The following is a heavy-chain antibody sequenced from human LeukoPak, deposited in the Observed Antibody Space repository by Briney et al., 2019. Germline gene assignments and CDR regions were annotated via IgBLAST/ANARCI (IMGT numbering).Heavy chain of an antibody. J-gene: IGHJ4*02. CDR3: ARLGGYSYGLRR. CDR2: IYYSGST. V-gene: IGHV4-59*01. D-gene: IGHD5-18*01. CDR1: GGSISSYY. Sequence: SETLSLTCTASGGSISSYYWSWIRQPPGKGLEWIGYIYYSGSTNYNPSLKSRVTISVDTSKNQFSLKLSSVTAADTAVYYCARLGGYSYGLRRWGQGTLVTVSS.